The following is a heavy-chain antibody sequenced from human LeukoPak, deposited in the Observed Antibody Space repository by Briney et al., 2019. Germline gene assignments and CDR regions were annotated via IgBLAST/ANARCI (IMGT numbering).Heavy chain of an antibody. CDR1: GFTFSAYW. CDR2: VKYDGSTT. CDR3: ESVLNCLLFDY. V-gene: IGHV3-74*01. J-gene: IGHJ4*02. Sequence: GGSLRLSCAASGFTFSAYWMHWVRQAPGKGLVWVSRVKYDGSTTAYADSVKGRFTISRDNTRNILYLEMNSLRVEDTAVYYCESVLNCLLFDYWGQGALVTVSS. D-gene: IGHD3/OR15-3a*01.